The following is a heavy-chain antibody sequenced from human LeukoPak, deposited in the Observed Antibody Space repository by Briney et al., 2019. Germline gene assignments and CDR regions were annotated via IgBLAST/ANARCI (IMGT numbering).Heavy chain of an antibody. J-gene: IGHJ6*02. Sequence: GGSLRLSCAASGFTFSTYGMHWVRQAPGKGLEWVAFIRYDGSNKYYADSVKGRFTISRDNSKNTLYLQMNSLRAEDTAVYYCARDHSSGWYDSNDYYYYGMDVWGQGTTVTVSS. D-gene: IGHD6-19*01. V-gene: IGHV3-30*02. CDR3: ARDHSSGWYDSNDYYYYGMDV. CDR2: IRYDGSNK. CDR1: GFTFSTYG.